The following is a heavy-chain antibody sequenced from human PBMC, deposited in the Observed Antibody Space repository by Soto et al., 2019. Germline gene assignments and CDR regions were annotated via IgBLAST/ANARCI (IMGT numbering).Heavy chain of an antibody. D-gene: IGHD2-15*01. J-gene: IGHJ4*02. V-gene: IGHV3-73*02. CDR2: IRSKANSYAT. Sequence: EVQLVESGGGLVQPGGSLKLSCAASGFTFSGSAMHWVLQASGKGLEWVGRIRSKANSYATAYAASVKGRFTISRDDSKNTAYLQMNSLKTEDTAVYYCTRLYCSGGSCYSSNWGQGTLVTVSS. CDR1: GFTFSGSA. CDR3: TRLYCSGGSCYSSN.